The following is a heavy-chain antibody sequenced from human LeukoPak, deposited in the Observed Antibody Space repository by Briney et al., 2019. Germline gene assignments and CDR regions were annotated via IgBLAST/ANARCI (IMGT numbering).Heavy chain of an antibody. V-gene: IGHV3-21*01. Sequence: PGGSLRLSCAASGFTFSSYNMNWVRQAPGKGLEWVSSISSSSDYIYYADSVKGRFTISRDNAKNSLYLQMNSLRADDTAVYYCARLDASGLDYWGQGTLVTVSS. CDR3: ARLDASGLDY. CDR2: ISSSSDYI. CDR1: GFTFSSYN. J-gene: IGHJ4*02. D-gene: IGHD6-19*01.